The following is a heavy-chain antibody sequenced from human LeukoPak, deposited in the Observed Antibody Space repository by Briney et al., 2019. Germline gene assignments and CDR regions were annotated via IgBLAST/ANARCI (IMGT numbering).Heavy chain of an antibody. D-gene: IGHD6-19*01. V-gene: IGHV3-23*01. CDR2: ISDSGEHT. J-gene: IGHJ3*02. Sequence: GGSLRLSCSASGFRLSSYGMSWVRQAPGKGLEWVSGISDSGEHTHYADSVKGRFSISRDTSTNTLFMQMNSLRVEDTAIYYCAKIQGWFNDAFHIGGQGTNVIVSS. CDR3: AKIQGWFNDAFHI. CDR1: GFRLSSYG.